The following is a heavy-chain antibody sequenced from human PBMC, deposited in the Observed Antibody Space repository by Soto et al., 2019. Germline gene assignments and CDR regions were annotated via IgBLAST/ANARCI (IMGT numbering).Heavy chain of an antibody. J-gene: IGHJ4*02. D-gene: IGHD6-19*01. Sequence: PGGSLRLSCEASGFTFSKYAMIWVRQAPGKGQEWVSGITGSGLTIEHSASVKGRFTISRDNSKNTLYLQMNSLRAEDTAVYYCARDQQWLVRFYFDFWGQGTLVTVSS. CDR3: ARDQQWLVRFYFDF. CDR1: GFTFSKYA. V-gene: IGHV3-23*01. CDR2: ITGSGLTI.